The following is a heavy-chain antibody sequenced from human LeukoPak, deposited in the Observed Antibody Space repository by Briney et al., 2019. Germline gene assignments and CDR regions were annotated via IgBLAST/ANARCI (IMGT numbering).Heavy chain of an antibody. V-gene: IGHV5-10-1*04. CDR3: ARAWNFDY. CDR1: GYSFTSYW. CDR2: IDPSDSYT. D-gene: IGHD1-1*01. J-gene: IGHJ4*02. Sequence: VESLKIPCKGSGYSFTSYWLTWVRQMPGKGLEWMGRIDPSDSYTNYSPSFQGQVTISADKSINTAYLQWSSLKASDTAIYYCARAWNFDYWAESPLDTVSS.